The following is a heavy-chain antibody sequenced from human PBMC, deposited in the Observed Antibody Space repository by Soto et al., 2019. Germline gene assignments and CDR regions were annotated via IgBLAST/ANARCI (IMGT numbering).Heavy chain of an antibody. CDR1: GGSISSGDYY. D-gene: IGHD6-19*01. J-gene: IGHJ4*02. CDR2: IYYSGST. CDR3: ARPSKSRSGWYPIGY. V-gene: IGHV4-30-4*01. Sequence: SETLSLTCTVSGGSISSGDYYWSWIRQPPGKGLEWIGYIYYSGSTYYNPSLKSRVTISVDTSKNQFSLKLSSVTAADTAVYYCARPSKSRSGWYPIGYRGQGTLVTVSS.